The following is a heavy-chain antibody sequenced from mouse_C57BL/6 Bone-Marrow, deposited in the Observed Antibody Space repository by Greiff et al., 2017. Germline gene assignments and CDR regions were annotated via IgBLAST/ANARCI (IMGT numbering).Heavy chain of an antibody. J-gene: IGHJ3*01. CDR3: ANWVAWFAY. D-gene: IGHD4-1*02. CDR1: GFNIQNTY. Sequence: EVPLQQSVAELVRPGASVKLSCTASGFNIQNTYMHWVKQRHEQGLEWIGRIDPANGNTKYAPKFQGKATITADTYSNTAYLQLRRLTSEDTAIYYCANWVAWFAYWGQGTLVTVSA. CDR2: IDPANGNT. V-gene: IGHV14-3*01.